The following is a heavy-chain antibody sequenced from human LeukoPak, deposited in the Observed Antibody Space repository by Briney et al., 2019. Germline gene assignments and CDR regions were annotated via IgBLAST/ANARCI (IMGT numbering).Heavy chain of an antibody. CDR1: GGSISSYY. Sequence: KPSETLSLTCTVSGGSISSYYWSWIRQPPGKGLEWIGYIYHSGSTNYNPSLKSRVTISVDTSKNQFSLKLSSVTAADTAVYYCARVRPRGGRYNWFDPWGQGTLVTISS. CDR3: ARVRPRGGRYNWFDP. CDR2: IYHSGST. J-gene: IGHJ5*02. D-gene: IGHD3-10*01. V-gene: IGHV4-59*01.